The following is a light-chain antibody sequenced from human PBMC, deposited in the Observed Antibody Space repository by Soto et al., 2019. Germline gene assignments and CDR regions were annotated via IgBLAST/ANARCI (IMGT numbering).Light chain of an antibody. Sequence: MQMSQSPSSLSASVGDRVTITCRASQSISSYLNWYQQKPGKAPKLLIYAASSLQSGVPSRFSGSGSGTDFTLTISSLQPEDFATYYCQQSSRSPPITFGQGTRLEIK. CDR2: AAS. J-gene: IGKJ5*01. V-gene: IGKV1-39*01. CDR3: QQSSRSPPIT. CDR1: QSISSY.